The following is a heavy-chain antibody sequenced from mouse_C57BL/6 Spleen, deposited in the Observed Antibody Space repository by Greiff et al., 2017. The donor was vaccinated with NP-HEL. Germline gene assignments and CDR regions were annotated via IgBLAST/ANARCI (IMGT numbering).Heavy chain of an antibody. CDR1: GYTFTDYN. CDR3: ARGGSGYGAMDY. D-gene: IGHD3-2*02. CDR2: INPNNGGT. Sequence: EVQLQESGPELVKPGASVKIPCKASGYTFTDYNMDWVKQSHGKSLEWIGDINPNNGGTIYNQKFKGKATLTVDKSSSTAYMELRSLTSEDTAVYYCARGGSGYGAMDYWGKGTSVTVSS. V-gene: IGHV1-18*01. J-gene: IGHJ4*01.